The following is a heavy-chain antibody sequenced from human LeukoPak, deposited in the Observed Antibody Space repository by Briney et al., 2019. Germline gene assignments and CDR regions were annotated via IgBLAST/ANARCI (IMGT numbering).Heavy chain of an antibody. Sequence: GGSLRLSCAASGFTFSGYAMSWVRQAPGKGLEWVSAISGSGGSTYYADSVKGRFTISRDNSKNTLYLQMNSLRAEDTAVYYCARVPYYYDSSGQGGFDYWGQGTLVTVSS. CDR2: ISGSGGST. CDR1: GFTFSGYA. CDR3: ARVPYYYDSSGQGGFDY. V-gene: IGHV3-23*01. J-gene: IGHJ4*02. D-gene: IGHD3-22*01.